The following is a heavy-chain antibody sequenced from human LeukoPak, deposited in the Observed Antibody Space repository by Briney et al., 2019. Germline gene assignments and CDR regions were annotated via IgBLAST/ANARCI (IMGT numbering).Heavy chain of an antibody. Sequence: PGGSLRLSCAASGFTFSSYAMSWVRQAPGKGLEWVSAISGSGGSTYYADSVKGRFTISRDNSKNTLYLQMNSLKTEDTAVYYCTTDYYDYVWGSYRQYYFDYWGQGTLVTVSS. CDR1: GFTFSSYA. V-gene: IGHV3-23*01. CDR2: ISGSGGST. D-gene: IGHD3-16*02. CDR3: TTDYYDYVWGSYRQYYFDY. J-gene: IGHJ4*02.